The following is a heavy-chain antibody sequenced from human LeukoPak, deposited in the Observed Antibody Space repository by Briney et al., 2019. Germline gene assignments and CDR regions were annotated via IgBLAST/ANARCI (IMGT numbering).Heavy chain of an antibody. CDR1: GGSFSGYY. V-gene: IGHV4-34*01. CDR2: INHSGST. J-gene: IGHJ4*02. Sequence: SETLSLTCAVYGGSFSGYYWSWIRQPPGKGLEWIGEINHSGSTNYNPPLKSRVTISVDTSKNQFSLKLSSVTAADTAVYYCARVRDRTPGYWGQGTLVTVSS. CDR3: ARVRDRTPGY. D-gene: IGHD3-10*01.